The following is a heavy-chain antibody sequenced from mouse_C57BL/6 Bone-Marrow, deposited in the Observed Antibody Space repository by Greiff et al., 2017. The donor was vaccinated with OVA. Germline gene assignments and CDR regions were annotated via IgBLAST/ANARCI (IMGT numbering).Heavy chain of an antibody. D-gene: IGHD1-1*01. J-gene: IGHJ1*03. CDR1: GYTFTNYW. CDR2: IYPGGGYT. CDR3: ARRAYYYGSSYWYFDV. Sequence: VQLKESGAELVRPGTSVKMSCKASGYTFTNYWIGWAKQRPGHGLEWIGDIYPGGGYTNYNEKFKGKATLTADKSSSTAYMQFSSLTSEDSAIYYCARRAYYYGSSYWYFDVWGTGTTVTVSS. V-gene: IGHV1-63*01.